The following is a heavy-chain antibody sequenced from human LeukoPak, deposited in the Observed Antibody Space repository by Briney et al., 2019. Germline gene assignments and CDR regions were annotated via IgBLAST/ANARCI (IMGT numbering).Heavy chain of an antibody. Sequence: GASVKVSCKASGYTFTAYYMHWVRQAPGQGLEWMGWINPNSGDTNSAQKFQGRVTMTRDTSISTAYMELSRLRSDDTAVYYCARDLREMATILDDYYFDYWGQGTLVTVSS. V-gene: IGHV1-2*02. D-gene: IGHD5-24*01. CDR3: ARDLREMATILDDYYFDY. CDR2: INPNSGDT. CDR1: GYTFTAYY. J-gene: IGHJ4*02.